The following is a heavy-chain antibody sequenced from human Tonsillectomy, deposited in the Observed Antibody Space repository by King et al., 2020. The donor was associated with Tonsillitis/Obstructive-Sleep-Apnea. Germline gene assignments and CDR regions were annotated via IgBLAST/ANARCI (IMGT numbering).Heavy chain of an antibody. V-gene: IGHV3-23*04. Sequence: VQLVESGGGLVQPGGSLRLSCAASGFTFSSYAMSWVRQAPGKGLEWVSAISGSGGSTYYADSVKGRFTISRDNSKNTLYLQMNSLRAEDTAVYYCAKEGLFGYCSSTSCSTYSDAFDIWGQGTMVTVSS. CDR3: AKEGLFGYCSSTSCSTYSDAFDI. CDR1: GFTFSSYA. J-gene: IGHJ3*02. CDR2: ISGSGGST. D-gene: IGHD2-2*01.